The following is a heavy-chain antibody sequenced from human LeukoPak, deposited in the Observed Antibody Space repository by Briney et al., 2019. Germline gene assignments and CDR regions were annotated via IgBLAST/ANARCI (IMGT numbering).Heavy chain of an antibody. Sequence: PSETLSLTCTVSGGSISSYYWSWIRQPPGKGLEWIGYIYYSGSTNYNPSLKSRVTISVDTSKNQFSLKLSSVTAADTAVYYCARDSGWYGGVSWFDPWGQGTLVTVSS. V-gene: IGHV4-59*01. CDR1: GGSISSYY. J-gene: IGHJ5*02. CDR3: ARDSGWYGGVSWFDP. CDR2: IYYSGST. D-gene: IGHD6-19*01.